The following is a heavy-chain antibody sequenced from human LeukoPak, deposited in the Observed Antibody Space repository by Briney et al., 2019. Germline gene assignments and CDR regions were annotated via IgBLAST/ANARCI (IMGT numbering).Heavy chain of an antibody. J-gene: IGHJ6*02. CDR3: ARDTSISMVRGVILAGMDV. D-gene: IGHD3-10*01. CDR2: VYYSGST. Sequence: SETLSLTCTVSGGSITNYYWTWIRQPPGKGLEWIGYVYYSGSTNYNPSLKSRVTLSVDTSKNQFSLKLSSVTAADTAVYYCARDTSISMVRGVILAGMDVWGQGTTVTVSS. CDR1: GGSITNYY. V-gene: IGHV4-59*01.